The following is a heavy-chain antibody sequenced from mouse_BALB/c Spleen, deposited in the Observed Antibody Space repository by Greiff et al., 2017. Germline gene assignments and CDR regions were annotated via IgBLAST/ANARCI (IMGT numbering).Heavy chain of an antibody. D-gene: IGHD1-1*01. J-gene: IGHJ4*01. Sequence: EVKLMESGGGLVKPGGSLKLSCAASGFTFSDYYMYWVRQTPEKRLEWVATISDGGSYTYYPDSVKGRFTISRDNAKNNLYLQMSSLKSEDTAMYYCAREHYYGSSYGAMDYWGQGTSVTVSS. V-gene: IGHV5-4*02. CDR3: AREHYYGSSYGAMDY. CDR2: ISDGGSYT. CDR1: GFTFSDYY.